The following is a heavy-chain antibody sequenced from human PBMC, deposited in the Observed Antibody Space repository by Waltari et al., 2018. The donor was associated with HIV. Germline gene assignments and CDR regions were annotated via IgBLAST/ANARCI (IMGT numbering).Heavy chain of an antibody. V-gene: IGHV7-4-1*02. J-gene: IGHJ4*02. CDR2: INTKAGNP. D-gene: IGHD2-21*01. Sequence: QVQLVQSGSELKKPGASVRVSCKASGYIFTSYVMNWVRQAPGQGLEWMGWINTKAGNPTYAQAFTGRFVFSLDTSVSTAYLQISSLKAEDTAVYYCARGRKDQQVIPPGYWGQGTLVTVSS. CDR1: GYIFTSYV. CDR3: ARGRKDQQVIPPGY.